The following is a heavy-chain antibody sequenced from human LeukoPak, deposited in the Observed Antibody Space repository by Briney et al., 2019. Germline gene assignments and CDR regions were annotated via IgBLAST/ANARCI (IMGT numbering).Heavy chain of an antibody. CDR1: GGSISSGGYS. D-gene: IGHD3-10*01. V-gene: IGHV4-30-2*01. CDR2: IYHGGST. Sequence: SETLSLTCAVSGGSISSGGYSWSWIRQPPGKGLEWIGYIYHGGSTYYNPSLKSRVTISVDRSKNQFSLKLSSVTAADTAVYYCARNYGSGSYRFDPWGQGTLVTVSS. CDR3: ARNYGSGSYRFDP. J-gene: IGHJ5*02.